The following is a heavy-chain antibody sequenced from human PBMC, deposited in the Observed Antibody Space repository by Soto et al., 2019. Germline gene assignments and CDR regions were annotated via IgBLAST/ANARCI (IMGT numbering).Heavy chain of an antibody. V-gene: IGHV3-11*01. CDR2: ISSSGSTI. CDR1: GFTFSDYC. D-gene: IGHD5-18*01. CDR3: ARGQQLWFVYGMDV. Sequence: GGSLRLSCAASGFTFSDYCMSWIRQAPGKGLEWVSYISSSGSTIYYADSVKGRFTISRDNAKNSLYLQMNSLRAEDTAVYYCARGQQLWFVYGMDVWGQGTTVTVSS. J-gene: IGHJ6*02.